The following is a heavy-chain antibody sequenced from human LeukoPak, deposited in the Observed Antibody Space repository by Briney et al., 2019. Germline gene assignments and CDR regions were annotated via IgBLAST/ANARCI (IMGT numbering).Heavy chain of an antibody. J-gene: IGHJ3*02. CDR1: GYTLTELS. Sequence: ASVTVSCKVSGYTLTELSMQWVRQAPGKGLEWMGGFDPEDGETIYAQKFQGRVTMTEDTSTDTAYMELSSLRSEDTAVYYCATPIVGATDPIDICGQGTMVTVSS. V-gene: IGHV1-24*01. CDR2: FDPEDGET. CDR3: ATPIVGATDPIDI. D-gene: IGHD1-26*01.